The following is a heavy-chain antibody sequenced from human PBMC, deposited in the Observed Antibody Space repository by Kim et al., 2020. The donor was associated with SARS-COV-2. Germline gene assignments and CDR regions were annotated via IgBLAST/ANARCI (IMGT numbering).Heavy chain of an antibody. CDR3: AKRFDY. J-gene: IGHJ4*02. Sequence: GGSTSSADSVKGRFTISRDNSKNTLYLQMNSLRAEDTAVYYCAKRFDYWGQGTLVTVSS. CDR2: GGST. V-gene: IGHV3-23*01.